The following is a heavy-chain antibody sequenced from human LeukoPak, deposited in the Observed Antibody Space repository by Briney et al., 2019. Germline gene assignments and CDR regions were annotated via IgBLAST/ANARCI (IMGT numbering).Heavy chain of an antibody. V-gene: IGHV1-69-2*01. Sequence: GASVKVSCKVSGYTFTDYYMHWVQQAPGKGLEWMGLVDPEDGETIYAEKFQGRVTITADTSTDTAYMELSSLRSEDTAVYYCATDPGGYYYDSSLPRGYWGQGTLVTVSS. CDR1: GYTFTDYY. D-gene: IGHD3-22*01. CDR3: ATDPGGYYYDSSLPRGY. CDR2: VDPEDGET. J-gene: IGHJ4*02.